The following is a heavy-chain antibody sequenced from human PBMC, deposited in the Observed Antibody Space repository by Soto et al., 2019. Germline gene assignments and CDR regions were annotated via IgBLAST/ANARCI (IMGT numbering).Heavy chain of an antibody. CDR1: GGSISSYY. V-gene: IGHV4-59*01. Sequence: SETLSLTCTVSGGSISSYYWSWIRQPPGKGLEWIGYIYYSGSTNYNPSLKSRVTISVDTSKNQFSLKLSSVTAADTAVYYCATSRAYDIYDQWGQGTLVPVSS. D-gene: IGHD2-21*01. CDR3: ATSRAYDIYDQ. J-gene: IGHJ4*02. CDR2: IYYSGST.